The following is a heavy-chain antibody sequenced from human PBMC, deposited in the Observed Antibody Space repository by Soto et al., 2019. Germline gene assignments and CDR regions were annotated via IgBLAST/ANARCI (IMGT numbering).Heavy chain of an antibody. CDR1: GFTFSSYG. J-gene: IGHJ6*02. CDR3: ARKGHCSGGSCYQYYYYGMDV. D-gene: IGHD2-15*01. Sequence: QVQLVESGGGVVQPGRSLRLSCAASGFTFSSYGMHWVRQAPGKGLEWVAVIWFDGNNKYYADSVKGRFTISRDNSKNXRXLXXDSLRAEDTAVYYCARKGHCSGGSCYQYYYYGMDVWGQGTTVTVSS. CDR2: IWFDGNNK. V-gene: IGHV3-33*01.